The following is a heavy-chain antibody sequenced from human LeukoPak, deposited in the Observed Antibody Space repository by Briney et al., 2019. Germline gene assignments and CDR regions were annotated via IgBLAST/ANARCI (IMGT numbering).Heavy chain of an antibody. CDR1: GFTFSGYA. CDR2: ISGSGGST. D-gene: IGHD2-2*01. Sequence: GGSLRLSCAASGFTFSGYAMSWVRQAPGKGLEWVSAISGSGGSTYYADSVKGRFTISRDNSKNTLYLQMNSLRAEDTAVYYCAKGYCSSTSCAFEPYYFDYWGQGTLVTVSS. J-gene: IGHJ4*02. CDR3: AKGYCSSTSCAFEPYYFDY. V-gene: IGHV3-23*01.